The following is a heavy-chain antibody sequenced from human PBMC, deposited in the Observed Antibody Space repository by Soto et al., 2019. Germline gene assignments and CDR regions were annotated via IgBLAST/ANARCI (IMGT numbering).Heavy chain of an antibody. Sequence: EAQVLESGGGFVQPGGSLRLSCAASGFSFSSHWMHWVRQARGKGLVWVSRMKGDGSTANYADSVKGRLTISRDNATNTVYLHMNSLRVEDTAVYYCARGIPGHYAFDIWGQGTMVTVSS. CDR2: MKGDGSTA. V-gene: IGHV3-74*01. J-gene: IGHJ3*02. CDR3: ARGIPGHYAFDI. D-gene: IGHD1-20*01. CDR1: GFSFSSHW.